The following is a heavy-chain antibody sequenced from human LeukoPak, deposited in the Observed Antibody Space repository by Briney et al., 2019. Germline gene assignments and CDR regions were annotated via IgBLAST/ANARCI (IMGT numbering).Heavy chain of an antibody. CDR1: GYTFTSYW. V-gene: IGHV5-51*01. J-gene: IGHJ2*01. D-gene: IGHD4-11*01. CDR2: IYPGDSDT. Sequence: HGESLKISCKGSGYTFTSYWIGWVRQMPGKGLEWMGVIYPGDSDTRYNPAIQGQVTISADKSTSTAYLQWSSLKASDTAMYYCARAYSGHILGHFDLWGPGTLVTVSS. CDR3: ARAYSGHILGHFDL.